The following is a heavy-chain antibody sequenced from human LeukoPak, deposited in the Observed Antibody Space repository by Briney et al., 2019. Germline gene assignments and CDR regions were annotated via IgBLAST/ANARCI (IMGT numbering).Heavy chain of an antibody. CDR1: GFTFSSYS. Sequence: PGGSLRLSCAASGFTFSSYSMNWVRQAPGKGLEWVSSISSSSSYIYYADSVKGRFTISRDNAKNSLYLQMNSLRAEDTAVYYCARSAAGYYDRPDAFDIWGQGTMVTVSS. D-gene: IGHD3-22*01. V-gene: IGHV3-21*01. CDR2: ISSSSSYI. CDR3: ARSAAGYYDRPDAFDI. J-gene: IGHJ3*02.